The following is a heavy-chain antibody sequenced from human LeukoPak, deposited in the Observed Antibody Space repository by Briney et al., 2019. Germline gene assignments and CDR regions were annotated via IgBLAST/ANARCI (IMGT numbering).Heavy chain of an antibody. D-gene: IGHD5-18*01. Sequence: APVKVSCKASGYTFTSYDINWVRQATGQGLEWMGWMNPNSGNTGYAQKFQGRVTMTRNTSISTAYMELSSLRSEDTAVYYCARVVDTAMVSYYYYGMDVWGQGTTVTVSS. CDR2: MNPNSGNT. J-gene: IGHJ6*02. CDR3: ARVVDTAMVSYYYYGMDV. V-gene: IGHV1-8*01. CDR1: GYTFTSYD.